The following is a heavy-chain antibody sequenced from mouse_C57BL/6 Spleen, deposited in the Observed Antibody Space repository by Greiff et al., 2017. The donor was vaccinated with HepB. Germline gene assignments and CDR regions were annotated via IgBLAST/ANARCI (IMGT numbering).Heavy chain of an antibody. Sequence: EVQLQQSGPELVKPGASVKMSCKASGYTFTDYNMHWVKQSHGKSLEWIGYINPNNGGTSYNQKFKGKATLTVNKSSSTAYMELRSLTSEDSAVYYCANYYILRGEGFAYWGQGTLVTVSA. CDR2: INPNNGGT. CDR1: GYTFTDYN. V-gene: IGHV1-22*01. D-gene: IGHD1-1*01. J-gene: IGHJ3*01. CDR3: ANYYILRGEGFAY.